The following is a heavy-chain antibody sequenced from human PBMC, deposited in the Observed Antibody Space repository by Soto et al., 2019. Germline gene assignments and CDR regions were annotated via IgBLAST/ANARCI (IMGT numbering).Heavy chain of an antibody. V-gene: IGHV3-49*03. CDR3: TRDAPSSSLLRFDGAFDP. Sequence: PGGSLRLSCTASGFTFGDYAMSWFRQAPGKGLEWVGFIRSKAYGGTTEYAASVKGRFTISRDDSKSIAYLQMNSLKTEDTAVYYCTRDAPSSSLLRFDGAFDPWGQGTLVTVSS. CDR1: GFTFGDYA. J-gene: IGHJ5*02. D-gene: IGHD3-3*01. CDR2: IRSKAYGGTT.